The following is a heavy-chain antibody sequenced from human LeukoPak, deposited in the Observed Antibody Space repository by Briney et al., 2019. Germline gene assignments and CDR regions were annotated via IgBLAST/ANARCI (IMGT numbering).Heavy chain of an antibody. CDR1: GDSISGSPAV. V-gene: IGHV6-1*01. Sequence: QTLSLSCAISGDSISGSPAVWNWIRQSPSRGLEWLGRVYYRSKWYLDYAVSVKGRITITPDTSKNQFSLQLNSVTPEDTAVYYCARGAVRGGTNFDYWGQGTLVTVSS. CDR2: VYYRSKWYL. J-gene: IGHJ4*02. D-gene: IGHD3-10*01. CDR3: ARGAVRGGTNFDY.